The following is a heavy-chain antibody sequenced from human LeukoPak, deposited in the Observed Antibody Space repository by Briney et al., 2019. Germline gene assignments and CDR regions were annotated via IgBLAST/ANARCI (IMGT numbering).Heavy chain of an antibody. CDR2: IYYSGST. CDR3: ARDFSSSSSVYYYYYMDV. J-gene: IGHJ6*03. Sequence: SETLSLTCTVSGDSISSTNYYWGWIRQPPGKGLEWIGSIYYSGSTFNNPSLKSRVTISVDTSKNQFSLKLSSVTAADTAVYYCARDFSSSSSVYYYYYMDVWGKGTSVTVSS. D-gene: IGHD6-6*01. CDR1: GDSISSTNYY. V-gene: IGHV4-39*07.